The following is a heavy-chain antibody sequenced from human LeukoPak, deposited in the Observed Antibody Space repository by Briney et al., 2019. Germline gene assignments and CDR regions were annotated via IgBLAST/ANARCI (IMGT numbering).Heavy chain of an antibody. CDR2: IIPIFGTA. J-gene: IGHJ6*03. CDR3: ARDGGDGYNYSYYYMDV. CDR1: GGTFSSYA. D-gene: IGHD5-24*01. V-gene: IGHV1-69*05. Sequence: ASVKVSCKASGGTFSSYAISWVRQAPGQGLEWMGGIIPIFGTANYAQKFQGRVTITTDESTSTAYMELSSLRSEDTAVYYCARDGGDGYNYSYYYMDVWGKGTTVTVSS.